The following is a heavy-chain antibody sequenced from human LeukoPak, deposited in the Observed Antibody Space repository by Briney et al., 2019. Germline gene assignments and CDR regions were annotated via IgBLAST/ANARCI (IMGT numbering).Heavy chain of an antibody. CDR3: ARDSGKHSVRGVIDF. Sequence: SQTLSLTCTVSGGSISGGAFYWSWIRQSPGEGLEWLGYIYSRGSTLYNPSLRSRLSISTDTSMNQFYLNLTSVTAADTAVYYCARDSGKHSVRGVIDFWGQGALVTVSS. CDR1: GGSISGGAFY. J-gene: IGHJ4*02. D-gene: IGHD3-10*01. V-gene: IGHV4-30-4*01. CDR2: IYSRGST.